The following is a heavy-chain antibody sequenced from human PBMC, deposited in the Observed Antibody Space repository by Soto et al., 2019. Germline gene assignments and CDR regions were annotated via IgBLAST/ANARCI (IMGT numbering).Heavy chain of an antibody. CDR2: ISYDGSNK. CDR3: ARDKRDGYNEGAFDI. J-gene: IGHJ3*02. Sequence: GGSLRLSCAASGFTFSSYAMHWVRQAPGKGLEWVAVISYDGSNKYYADSVKGRFTISRDNSKNTLYLQMNSLRAEDTAVYYCARDKRDGYNEGAFDIWGQGTMVTVSS. CDR1: GFTFSSYA. V-gene: IGHV3-30-3*01. D-gene: IGHD5-12*01.